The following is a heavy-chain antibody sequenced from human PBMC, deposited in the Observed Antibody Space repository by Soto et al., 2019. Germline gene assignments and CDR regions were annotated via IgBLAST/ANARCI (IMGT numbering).Heavy chain of an antibody. D-gene: IGHD5-18*01. CDR2: IYYSGST. CDR3: ARSGYSYGPNPLLY. J-gene: IGHJ4*02. V-gene: IGHV4-31*03. Sequence: QVQLQESGPGLVKPSQTLSLTCTVSGGSISSGGYYWSWIRQHPGKGLEWIGYIYYSGSTYYNPSLNSRVTISVDTSKNQFSLKLSSVTAADTVVYYCARSGYSYGPNPLLYWGQGTLVTVSS. CDR1: GGSISSGGYY.